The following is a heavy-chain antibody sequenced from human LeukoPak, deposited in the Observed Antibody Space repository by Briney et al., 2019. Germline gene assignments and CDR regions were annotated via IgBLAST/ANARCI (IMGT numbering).Heavy chain of an antibody. CDR2: ISGSGGST. V-gene: IGHV3-23*01. D-gene: IGHD6-13*01. CDR3: AKRASRQQQVEIDY. J-gene: IGHJ4*02. Sequence: GGSLRLSCAASGFAFSSYAMSWVRQAPGKGLEWVSAISGSGGSTYYADSVKGRFTISRDNSKNTLHLQMNSLRAEDTAVYYCAKRASRQQQVEIDYWGQGTLVTVSS. CDR1: GFAFSSYA.